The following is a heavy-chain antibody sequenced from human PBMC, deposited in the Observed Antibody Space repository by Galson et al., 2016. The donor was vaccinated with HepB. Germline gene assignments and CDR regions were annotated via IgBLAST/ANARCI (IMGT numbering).Heavy chain of an antibody. Sequence: SLRLSCAASGFTFSSFWMAWVRQAPGKGLEWVAMIHNAGSDKYYVGSVKGRFTISRDSSKNTLYLQMNSLRAEGTGVYYCARDPPAVATATWGWGQGTLVTVSS. V-gene: IGHV3-7*03. CDR1: GFTFSSFW. J-gene: IGHJ4*02. CDR3: ARDPPAVATATWG. D-gene: IGHD2-2*01. CDR2: IHNAGSDK.